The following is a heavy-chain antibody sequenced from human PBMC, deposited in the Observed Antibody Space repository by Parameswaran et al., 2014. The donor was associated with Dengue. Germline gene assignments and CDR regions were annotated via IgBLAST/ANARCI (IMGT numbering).Heavy chain of an antibody. V-gene: IGHV1-18*01. J-gene: IGHJ4*02. D-gene: IGHD3-3*01. CDR3: ARVLRFLDRVWTFDY. Sequence: SWVRQAPGQGLEWMGWISAYNGNTNYAQKLQGRVTMTTDTSTSTAYMELRSLRSDDTAVYYCARVLRFLDRVWTFDYWGQGTLVTVSS. CDR2: ISAYNGNT.